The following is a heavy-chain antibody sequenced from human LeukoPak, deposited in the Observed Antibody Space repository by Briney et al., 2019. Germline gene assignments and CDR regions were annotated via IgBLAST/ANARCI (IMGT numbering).Heavy chain of an antibody. CDR2: IYYSGST. CDR3: ARERTPYCTNGICYERLDAFDV. D-gene: IGHD2-8*01. V-gene: IGHV4-39*07. Sequence: SETLSLTCTVSGGSISSSSYYWGWVRQPPGKGLEWIGSIYYSGSTYYNPSLKSRVTISVDTSKNQFSLKLSSVTAADTAVYYCARERTPYCTNGICYERLDAFDVWGQGTMVTVSS. CDR1: GGSISSSSYY. J-gene: IGHJ3*01.